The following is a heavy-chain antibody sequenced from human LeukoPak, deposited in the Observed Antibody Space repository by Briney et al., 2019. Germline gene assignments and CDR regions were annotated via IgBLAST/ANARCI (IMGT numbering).Heavy chain of an antibody. Sequence: SETLSLTCAVSGASMRDHYWTWIRQPPGKGLEWIGSMYYMLNANSYNPSLKSRVSISEDTPDNQFSLKLKSVTAADTAVYYCATSFRSGWGFDSWGQGILVAVSS. V-gene: IGHV4-59*11. CDR1: GASMRDHY. CDR2: MYYMLNA. J-gene: IGHJ4*02. CDR3: ATSFRSGWGFDS. D-gene: IGHD6-19*01.